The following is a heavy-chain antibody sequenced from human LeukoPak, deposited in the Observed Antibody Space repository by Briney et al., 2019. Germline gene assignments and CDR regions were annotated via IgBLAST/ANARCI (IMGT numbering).Heavy chain of an antibody. V-gene: IGHV4-61*02. D-gene: IGHD3-9*01. CDR1: GGSISSGSYY. CDR3: ARHQGYDILTGYYGYFDY. Sequence: SETLSLTCTVSGGSISSGSYYWSWIRQPAGKGLEWIGRIYTSGSTNYNPSLKSRVTISVDTSKNQFSLKLSSVTAADTAVYYCARHQGYDILTGYYGYFDYWGQGTLVTVSS. J-gene: IGHJ4*02. CDR2: IYTSGST.